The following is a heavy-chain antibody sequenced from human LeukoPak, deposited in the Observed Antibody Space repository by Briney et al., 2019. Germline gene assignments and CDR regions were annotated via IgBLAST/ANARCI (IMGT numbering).Heavy chain of an antibody. CDR2: IYHSGST. CDR3: ARDQVVATMGGSYYYYGMDV. CDR1: GGSISSGGYS. Sequence: SETLSLTCAVSGGSISSGGYSWSWIRQPPGKGLEWIGYIYHSGSTYYNPSLKSRVTISVDRSKNQCSLKLSSVTAADTAVYYCARDQVVATMGGSYYYYGMDVWGQGTTVTVSS. V-gene: IGHV4-30-2*01. D-gene: IGHD5-12*01. J-gene: IGHJ6*02.